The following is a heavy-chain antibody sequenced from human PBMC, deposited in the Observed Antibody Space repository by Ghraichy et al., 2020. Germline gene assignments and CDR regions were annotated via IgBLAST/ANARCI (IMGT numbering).Heavy chain of an antibody. Sequence: GGSLRLSCAASGFTFTSYWMHWVRQAPGKGPVWVSSLNRDGSDTYYVDSVRGRFTISRDNARNTLYLQMNSLRADDTDVYFCARDEGAHLQVRGFDSWGQGTLVTVSS. D-gene: IGHD3-10*01. CDR2: LNRDGSDT. J-gene: IGHJ4*02. CDR1: GFTFTSYW. CDR3: ARDEGAHLQVRGFDS. V-gene: IGHV3-74*01.